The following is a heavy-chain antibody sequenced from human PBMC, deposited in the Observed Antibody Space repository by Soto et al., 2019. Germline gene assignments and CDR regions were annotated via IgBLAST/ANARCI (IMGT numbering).Heavy chain of an antibody. CDR2: IYYSGST. CDR1: GGSISSYY. Sequence: SETLSLTXTVSGGSISSYYWSWIRQPPGKGLEWIGYIYYSGSTNYNPSLKSRVTISVDTSKNQFSLKLSSVTAADTAVYYCARRSGYYYYYYMDVWGKGTTVTVSS. D-gene: IGHD6-25*01. V-gene: IGHV4-59*08. CDR3: ARRSGYYYYYYMDV. J-gene: IGHJ6*03.